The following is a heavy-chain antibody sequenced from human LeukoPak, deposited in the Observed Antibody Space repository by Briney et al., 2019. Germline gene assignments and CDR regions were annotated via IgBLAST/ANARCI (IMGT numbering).Heavy chain of an antibody. CDR2: IKQDGSEK. Sequence: PGGSLRLSCAASGFTFSSYWMSWVRQAPGKGLEWVANIKQDGSEKYYVDSVKGRFTISIDNAKNSLYLQMNSLRAEDTAVYYCARHRDGYNRGYYFDYWGQGTLVTVSS. CDR1: GFTFSSYW. J-gene: IGHJ4*02. CDR3: ARHRDGYNRGYYFDY. V-gene: IGHV3-7*01. D-gene: IGHD5-24*01.